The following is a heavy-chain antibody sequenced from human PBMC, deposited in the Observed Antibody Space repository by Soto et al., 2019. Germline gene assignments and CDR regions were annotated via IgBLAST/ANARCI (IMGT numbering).Heavy chain of an antibody. D-gene: IGHD3-10*01. V-gene: IGHV1-69*01. Sequence: QVQLVQSGADVKKPGSSVKVSCQASGVTFSSETLGWVRQAPGQGLEWVGGIIPLFGTASYAQKFQGRVTITADECTRTVDMELSRLRSDYTAVYFCATELGENPASPCDACGQGTLVTVSS. CDR3: ATELGENPASPCDA. CDR2: IIPLFGTA. CDR1: GVTFSSET. J-gene: IGHJ5*02.